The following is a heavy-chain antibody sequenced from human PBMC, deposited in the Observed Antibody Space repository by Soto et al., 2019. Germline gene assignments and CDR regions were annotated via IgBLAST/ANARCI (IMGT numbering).Heavy chain of an antibody. J-gene: IGHJ4*02. CDR1: GGIFNNDA. CDR2: IMPIFRKA. V-gene: IGHV1-69*06. Sequence: QVQLVQSGAEVKTPGSSVKVSCKVSGGIFNNDAISWVQQAPGQGLEWMGGIMPIFRKADYAQEFQGRATITADKSTRTFYMEVMSLISGDTAVDYCARAEVGATTRIDHWGQGTLVTVSS. D-gene: IGHD1-26*01. CDR3: ARAEVGATTRIDH.